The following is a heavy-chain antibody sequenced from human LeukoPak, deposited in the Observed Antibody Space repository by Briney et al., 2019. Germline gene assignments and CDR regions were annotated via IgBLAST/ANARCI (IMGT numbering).Heavy chain of an antibody. J-gene: IGHJ6*02. CDR3: ARYCGGDCYGMDV. CDR1: GFTFSSYW. D-gene: IGHD2-21*01. Sequence: GGSLRLSCATSGFTFSSYWMSWVRQASEKGLEWVVNVNQDGSEKTYVDSVKGRFTISRDNAKKLLSLQMNNLRAEDTAVYYCARYCGGDCYGMDVWGQGTTVTVSS. V-gene: IGHV3-7*01. CDR2: VNQDGSEK.